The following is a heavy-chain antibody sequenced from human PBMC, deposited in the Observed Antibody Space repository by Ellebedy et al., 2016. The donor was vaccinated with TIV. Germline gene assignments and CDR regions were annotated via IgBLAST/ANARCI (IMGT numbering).Heavy chain of an antibody. CDR3: ARGRWLQPYFDY. CDR2: IYYTGST. V-gene: IGHV4-31*03. CDR1: GGSISSSSHY. Sequence: MPSETLSLTCTVSGGSISSSSHYWGWIRQHPGKGLEWIGYIYYTGSTYYNPSLKSRLIISVDTSKNQFSLKPTSVTAADTAVYYCARGRWLQPYFDYWGQGTPVTVSS. J-gene: IGHJ4*02. D-gene: IGHD5-24*01.